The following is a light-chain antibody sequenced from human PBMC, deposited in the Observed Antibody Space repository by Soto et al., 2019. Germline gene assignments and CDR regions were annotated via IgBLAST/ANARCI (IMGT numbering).Light chain of an antibody. Sequence: QSVLTQPPSASGTPGQRVTISCSGSSSNIGNNYVYWYQHIPGTAPKDLIYSNNQRPSAVPARFSGSKSATLTSLAISGLRFEDEADYYCASWADSLRGHVVFGGGTKLTVL. J-gene: IGLJ2*01. CDR3: ASWADSLRGHVV. V-gene: IGLV1-47*02. CDR2: SNN. CDR1: SSNIGNNY.